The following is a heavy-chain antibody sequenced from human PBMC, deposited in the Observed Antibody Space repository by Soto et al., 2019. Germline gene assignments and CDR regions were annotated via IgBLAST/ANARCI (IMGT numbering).Heavy chain of an antibody. J-gene: IGHJ4*02. V-gene: IGHV1-69*04. D-gene: IGHD3-10*01. CDR3: TRDWESTVSTWSFGGF. CDR2: IIPFHGVT. Sequence: QVQLVQSGAEVKKPGSSVKVSCKASGGTFSPYPINWVRQAPGQGLEWMGRIIPFHGVTNYAQKFQARVTITADKSTSTAYMELSGLRFEDTAMYYCTRDWESTVSTWSFGGFWGRGTLVPVSS. CDR1: GGTFSPYP.